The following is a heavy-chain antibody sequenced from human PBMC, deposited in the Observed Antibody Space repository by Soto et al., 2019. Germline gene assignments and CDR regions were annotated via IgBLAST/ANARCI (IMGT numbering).Heavy chain of an antibody. CDR1: GGSISSSSYF. V-gene: IGHV4-39*01. CDR2: IYYSGST. D-gene: IGHD2-21*02. J-gene: IGHJ5*02. CDR3: ARHSSDCWCDP. Sequence: QLQLQESGPGLVKPSATLSLTCTVSGGSISSSSYFWGWIRQPPGKVLEWIGSIYYSGSTDYNTSLKSRVTVSVDTSKNQFSLQLSSVTAADTAVYYCARHSSDCWCDPGGQGTLVTVSS.